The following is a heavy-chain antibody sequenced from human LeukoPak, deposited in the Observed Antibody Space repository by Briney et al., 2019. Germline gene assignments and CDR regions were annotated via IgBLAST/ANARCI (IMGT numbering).Heavy chain of an antibody. D-gene: IGHD6-13*01. CDR3: ARGGIAALNWFDP. V-gene: IGHV1-69*05. Sequence: SVKVSCKASGGTFSSYAISWVRQAPGQGLEWMGGIIPIFGTANYAQKFQGRVTITTDESTSTAYMELSSLRSEDTAVYYCARGGIAALNWFDPWGQGTLVTVSS. CDR1: GGTFSSYA. CDR2: IIPIFGTA. J-gene: IGHJ5*02.